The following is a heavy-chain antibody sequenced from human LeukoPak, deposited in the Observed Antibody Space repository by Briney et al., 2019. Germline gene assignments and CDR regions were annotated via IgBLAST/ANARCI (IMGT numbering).Heavy chain of an antibody. CDR3: AREDYGSGSSRPYYYYGMDV. J-gene: IGHJ6*02. Sequence: SQTLSLTCTVSGGSISSGGYYWSWIRQHPGKGLEWIGYLYYSGSTYYNPSLKSRVTISVDTSKNQFSLKLSSVTAADTAVYYCAREDYGSGSSRPYYYYGMDVWGQGTTVAVSS. CDR2: LYYSGST. D-gene: IGHD3-10*01. V-gene: IGHV4-31*03. CDR1: GGSISSGGYY.